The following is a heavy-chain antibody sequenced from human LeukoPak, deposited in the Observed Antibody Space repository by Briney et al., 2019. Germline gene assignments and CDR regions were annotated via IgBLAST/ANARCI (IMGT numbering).Heavy chain of an antibody. Sequence: GGSLRLSCAASGFTFSNYGMHWVRQAPGKGLEWVAVISYDGSNKYYADSVKGRFTISRDNSKNTLYLQMNSLRAEDTAVYYCVKALDYGDGMDVWGQGTTVTVSS. CDR1: GFTFSNYG. CDR3: VKALDYGDGMDV. D-gene: IGHD4-17*01. V-gene: IGHV3-30*18. CDR2: ISYDGSNK. J-gene: IGHJ6*02.